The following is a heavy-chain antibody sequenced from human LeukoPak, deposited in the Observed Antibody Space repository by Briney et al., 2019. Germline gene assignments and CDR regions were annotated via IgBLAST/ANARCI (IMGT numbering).Heavy chain of an antibody. J-gene: IGHJ4*02. CDR1: GASINSSY. Sequence: PSETLSLTCTVSGASINSSYWSWIRHPPGKPLEWIGYFYNNGRNNFDSALKSRVTISGDTSKNQVSLILKSVTAADTAVYYFATSGRNGWGHLFEYWGQGTLLAVSS. D-gene: IGHD3-10*01. CDR3: ATSGRNGWGHLFEY. CDR2: FYNNGRN. V-gene: IGHV4-59*01.